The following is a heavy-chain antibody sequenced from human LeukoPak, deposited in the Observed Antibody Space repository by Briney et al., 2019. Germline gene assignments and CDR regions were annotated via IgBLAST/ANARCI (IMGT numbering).Heavy chain of an antibody. CDR3: AKNTGQTSGYSYGYNY. Sequence: PGGSLRLSCAASGFTFSSYAVDWVRQGPGKGLEWVSAISGSGGSTYYADSVKGRFTISRDNPKNTLYLQMNSLRAEDTAVYYCAKNTGQTSGYSYGYNYWGQGTLVTVSS. J-gene: IGHJ4*02. D-gene: IGHD5-18*01. CDR2: ISGSGGST. CDR1: GFTFSSYA. V-gene: IGHV3-23*01.